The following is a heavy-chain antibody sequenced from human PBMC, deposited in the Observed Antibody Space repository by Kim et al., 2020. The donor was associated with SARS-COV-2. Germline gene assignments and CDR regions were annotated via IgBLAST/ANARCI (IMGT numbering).Heavy chain of an antibody. CDR2: IYYNGST. J-gene: IGHJ5*02. V-gene: IGHV4-39*07. Sequence: SETLSLTCSVSGDSISGSPYNWGWIRQAPGKGLEWIGTIYYNGSTSYIPSLKSRVTMSLDASKNQFSLRLTSVTAADTAMYYCARDHRALVAVWFDPWGQGILVTVSS. D-gene: IGHD6-19*01. CDR3: ARDHRALVAVWFDP. CDR1: GDSISGSPYN.